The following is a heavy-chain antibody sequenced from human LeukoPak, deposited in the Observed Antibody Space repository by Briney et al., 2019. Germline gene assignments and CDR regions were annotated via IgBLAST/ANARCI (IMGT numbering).Heavy chain of an antibody. V-gene: IGHV3-21*01. J-gene: IGHJ5*02. D-gene: IGHD3-10*01. Sequence: GGSLRLSCAASGFTFSTYNMHWVRQAPGKGLGWVSSISSSSSYIYYADSVKGRFTISRDNAKNSLYLQMNSLRAEDTAVYYCAKGGSTFDPWGQGTLVTVSS. CDR2: ISSSSSYI. CDR3: AKGGSTFDP. CDR1: GFTFSTYN.